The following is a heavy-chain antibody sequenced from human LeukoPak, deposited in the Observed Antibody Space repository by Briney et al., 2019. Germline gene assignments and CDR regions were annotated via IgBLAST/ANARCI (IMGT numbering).Heavy chain of an antibody. CDR3: AKGAPSSSSIFDF. CDR1: GFTVSSNY. CDR2: IYSGGTT. D-gene: IGHD6-6*01. V-gene: IGHV3-53*01. Sequence: GGSLRLSCAASGFTVSSNYMSWVRQAPGKGLEWVSVIYSGGTTNHADSVKGRFTVSRDNSKNTLYLQMNSLRAEDTAVYYCAKGAPSSSSIFDFWGPGTLVTVSS. J-gene: IGHJ4*02.